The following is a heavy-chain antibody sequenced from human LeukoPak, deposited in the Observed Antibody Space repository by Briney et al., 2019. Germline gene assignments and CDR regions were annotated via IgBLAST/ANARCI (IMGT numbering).Heavy chain of an antibody. D-gene: IGHD1-1*01. V-gene: IGHV3-21*01. Sequence: GGSLRLSCAASGFTFASYSMNWVRQAPGKGLEWVSCISGDSTYIYNAGSVKGRFTISRDNAQASLYLQMISLRADDTAVYYCARVSGRLERQSDLDYWGQGTLVTVSS. CDR2: ISGDSTYI. J-gene: IGHJ4*02. CDR3: ARVSGRLERQSDLDY. CDR1: GFTFASYS.